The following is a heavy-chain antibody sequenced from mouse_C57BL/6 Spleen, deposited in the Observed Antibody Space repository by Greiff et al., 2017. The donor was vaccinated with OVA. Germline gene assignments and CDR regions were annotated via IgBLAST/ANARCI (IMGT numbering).Heavy chain of an antibody. V-gene: IGHV1-53*01. Sequence: QVQLQQPGTELVKPGASVKLSCKASGYTFTSYWMHWVKQRPGQGLEWIGNINPSNGGTNYNEKFKGKATLTVEKSSSTAYMQLSSLTSEDSSVYYCARGRYFSYWYVDVWGTGTTVTVSS. CDR3: ARGRYFSYWYVDV. J-gene: IGHJ1*03. CDR1: GYTFTSYW. CDR2: INPSNGGT. D-gene: IGHD2-12*01.